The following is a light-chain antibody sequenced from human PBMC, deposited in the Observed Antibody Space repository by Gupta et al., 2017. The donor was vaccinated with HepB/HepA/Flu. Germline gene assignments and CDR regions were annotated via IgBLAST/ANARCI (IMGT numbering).Light chain of an antibody. CDR3: QAWDSSIVV. Sequence: SYELTQPPSVSVSPGPTASITCSGDKLGDKYACWYQQKPGQSPVLVIYQDSKRPSGMPERFSGSNSGNTATLTISGTQAMDEADYYCQAWDSSIVVFGGGTKLTVL. CDR2: QDS. CDR1: KLGDKY. J-gene: IGLJ2*01. V-gene: IGLV3-1*01.